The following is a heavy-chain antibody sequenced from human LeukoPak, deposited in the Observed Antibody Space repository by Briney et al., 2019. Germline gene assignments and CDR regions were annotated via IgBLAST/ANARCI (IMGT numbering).Heavy chain of an antibody. D-gene: IGHD3-22*01. V-gene: IGHV4-59*08. CDR2: MYYSGST. Sequence: SETLSLTCTVSGGSISSYYWSWIRQPPGKGLEWIGYMYYSGSTNYNPSLKSRVTISVDTSKNQFCLKLSSVTAADTAVYYCARLSHYYDSSGYAAYFDYWGQGTLVTVSS. CDR3: ARLSHYYDSSGYAAYFDY. J-gene: IGHJ4*02. CDR1: GGSISSYY.